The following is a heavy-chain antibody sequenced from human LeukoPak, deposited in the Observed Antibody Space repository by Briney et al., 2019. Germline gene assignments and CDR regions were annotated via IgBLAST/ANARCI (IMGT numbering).Heavy chain of an antibody. D-gene: IGHD3-16*01. CDR2: IYSSGAI. Sequence: SETLSLSCTVSGASITSYYWSWIRQPPGKGLEWIGYIYSSGAIHYNPSLKSRVNISMDTSKNQFSLNLTSVTAADTAVYHCARQWAFGAPDFWGPGALVAVSS. J-gene: IGHJ4*02. CDR1: GASITSYY. CDR3: ARQWAFGAPDF. V-gene: IGHV4-59*08.